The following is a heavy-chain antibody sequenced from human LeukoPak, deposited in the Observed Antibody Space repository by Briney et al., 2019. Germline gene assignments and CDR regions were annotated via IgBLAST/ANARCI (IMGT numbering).Heavy chain of an antibody. CDR2: MNPNSGNT. J-gene: IGHJ5*02. Sequence: GASVKVSCKASGYTFTSYDINWVRQATGQGLEWMGWMNPNSGNTGYAQKFQGRVTMTRNTSISTAYMELNSLRSEDTAVYYCARGRGYYDSSGYYYWFDPWGQGTLVTVSS. V-gene: IGHV1-8*01. D-gene: IGHD3-22*01. CDR3: ARGRGYYDSSGYYYWFDP. CDR1: GYTFTSYD.